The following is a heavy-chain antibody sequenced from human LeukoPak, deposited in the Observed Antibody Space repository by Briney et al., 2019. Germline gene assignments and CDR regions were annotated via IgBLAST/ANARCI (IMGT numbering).Heavy chain of an antibody. Sequence: ASVKVSCKVSGYTLTELSMHWVRQAPGKGLEWMGGFDPEDGETIYAQKFQGRVTMTEDTSTDTAYMELSSLRSEDTAVYYCATGTKPLLRFLEWTFDYWGQGTLVTVSS. CDR2: FDPEDGET. D-gene: IGHD3-3*01. CDR1: GYTLTELS. J-gene: IGHJ4*02. CDR3: ATGTKPLLRFLEWTFDY. V-gene: IGHV1-24*01.